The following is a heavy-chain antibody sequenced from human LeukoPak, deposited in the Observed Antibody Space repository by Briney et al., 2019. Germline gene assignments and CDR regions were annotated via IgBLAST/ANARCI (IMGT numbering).Heavy chain of an antibody. CDR2: IYHSGST. J-gene: IGHJ1*01. D-gene: IGHD4-17*01. CDR1: GGSISSGGYS. Sequence: SQTLSLTCAVSGGSISSGGYSWSWIRQPPGKGLEWIGYIYHSGSTYYNPSLKSRATISVDRSKNQFSLKLSSVTAADTAVYYCASSSTVTSASAEYFQHWGQGTLVTVSS. CDR3: ASSSTVTSASAEYFQH. V-gene: IGHV4-30-2*01.